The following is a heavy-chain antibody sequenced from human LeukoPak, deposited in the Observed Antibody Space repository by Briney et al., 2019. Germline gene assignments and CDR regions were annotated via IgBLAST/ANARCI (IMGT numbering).Heavy chain of an antibody. CDR2: ISAYNGNT. CDR3: ARDNSVEDTAWWFDP. D-gene: IGHD4-23*01. J-gene: IGHJ5*02. CDR1: GYTFTSYG. V-gene: IGHV1-18*01. Sequence: ASVKVSCKASGYTFTSYGNSWVRQAPGQGLEWMGWISAYNGNTNYAPKLQGRVTMTTDTSTSTAYMELRSLRSDDTAVYYCARDNSVEDTAWWFDPWGQGTLVTVSS.